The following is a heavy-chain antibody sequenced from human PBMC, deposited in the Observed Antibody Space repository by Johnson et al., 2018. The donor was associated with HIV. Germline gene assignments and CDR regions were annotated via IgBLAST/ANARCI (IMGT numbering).Heavy chain of an antibody. CDR3: AREQATLWFRASGAAFNI. CDR2: MSSSGTTI. D-gene: IGHD3-10*01. J-gene: IGHJ3*02. Sequence: VQLVESGGGVVQPGRSLRLSCAASAFTFSSNDMKWVRQAPGKGLEWISYMSSSGTTIYHAESVKGRFTISRDNAKNSLYLQMNSLRVEDTAVYYCAREQATLWFRASGAAFNIWGQGTSVTVSS. CDR1: AFTFSSND. V-gene: IGHV3-48*03.